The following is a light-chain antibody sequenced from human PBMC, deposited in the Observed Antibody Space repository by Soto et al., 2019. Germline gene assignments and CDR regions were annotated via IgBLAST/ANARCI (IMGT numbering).Light chain of an antibody. CDR3: CSYTSDLTPYV. V-gene: IGLV2-14*03. CDR1: SSDIGAHDD. Sequence: QSVLTQPASVSGSPGQSITISCTGTSSDIGAHDDVSWYQQHPGKVPKLLIYGVTDRPSGISNRFSGSKSGNVASLTISGLQAKDEADYYCCSYTSDLTPYVFGTGTKVTVL. CDR2: GVT. J-gene: IGLJ1*01.